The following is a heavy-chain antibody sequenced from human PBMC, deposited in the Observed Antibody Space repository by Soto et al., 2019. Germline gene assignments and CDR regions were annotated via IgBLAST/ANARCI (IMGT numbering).Heavy chain of an antibody. D-gene: IGHD1-26*01. CDR3: AKDPRGYTANYGGPNWFHP. CDR2: IYYSGST. V-gene: IGHV4-31*03. J-gene: IGHJ5*02. Sequence: PSETLSLTCTVSGGSISSGGYYWSWIRQHPGKGLEWIGYIYYSGSTYYNPSLKSRVTISVDTSKNQFSLYLQMNSLRAEDTAVYYCAKDPRGYTANYGGPNWFHPWGQGTLVTVSS. CDR1: GGSISSGGYY.